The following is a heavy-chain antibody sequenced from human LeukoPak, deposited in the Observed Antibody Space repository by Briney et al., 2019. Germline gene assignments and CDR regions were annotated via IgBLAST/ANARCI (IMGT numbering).Heavy chain of an antibody. CDR2: IYSGGST. CDR3: ARSSSIAARYFDY. V-gene: IGHV3-66*02. Sequence: PGGSLRLSCAASGFTVSSNYMSWGRQPPAKGLEWVSVIYSGGSTYYSDSVTGRFTISRDNSKNTLYLQMNSLRAEDTAVYYCARSSSIAARYFDYWGQGTLVTVSS. CDR1: GFTVSSNY. J-gene: IGHJ4*02. D-gene: IGHD6-6*01.